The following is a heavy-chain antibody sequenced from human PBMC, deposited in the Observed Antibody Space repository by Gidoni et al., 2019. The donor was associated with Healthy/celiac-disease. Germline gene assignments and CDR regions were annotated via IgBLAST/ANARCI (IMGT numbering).Heavy chain of an antibody. D-gene: IGHD3-3*01. Sequence: QVQLVQSGAEVKKPGSSETVSCKAPGGTFSSSAISWLRQAPGQGLEWMGGIIPIFGTANYAQKFQGRVTITADESTSTAYMGLSSLRSEDTAVYYCARSRVFTIFETPDVYYFDYWGQGALVTVSS. CDR1: GGTFSSSA. CDR3: ARSRVFTIFETPDVYYFDY. CDR2: IIPIFGTA. V-gene: IGHV1-69*01. J-gene: IGHJ4*02.